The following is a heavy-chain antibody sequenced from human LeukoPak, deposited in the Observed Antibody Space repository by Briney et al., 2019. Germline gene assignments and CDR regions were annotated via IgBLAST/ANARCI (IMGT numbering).Heavy chain of an antibody. Sequence: ASVKVSCKASGYTFTSYGITWVRQAPGQGLEWMAWISAYNGKTNYAQRFQSRVTMTTDTSTSTAYMELRSLRSDDTAVYYCARDGPDYGDYINFDYWGQGTLVTVSS. V-gene: IGHV1-18*01. J-gene: IGHJ4*02. CDR2: ISAYNGKT. CDR1: GYTFTSYG. CDR3: ARDGPDYGDYINFDY. D-gene: IGHD4-17*01.